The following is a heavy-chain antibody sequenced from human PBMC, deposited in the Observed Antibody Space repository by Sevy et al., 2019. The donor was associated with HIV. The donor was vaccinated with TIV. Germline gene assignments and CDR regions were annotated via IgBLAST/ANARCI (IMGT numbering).Heavy chain of an antibody. Sequence: SETLSLTCAVYGGSFSGYYWSWIRQPPGKGLEWIGEINHSGSTNYNPSLKSRVTISVDTSKNQFSLKLSSVTAADTAVYYCVKAPTYYYDSSGYYWDYWGQGTLVTVSS. V-gene: IGHV4-34*01. J-gene: IGHJ4*02. CDR2: INHSGST. D-gene: IGHD3-22*01. CDR3: VKAPTYYYDSSGYYWDY. CDR1: GGSFSGYY.